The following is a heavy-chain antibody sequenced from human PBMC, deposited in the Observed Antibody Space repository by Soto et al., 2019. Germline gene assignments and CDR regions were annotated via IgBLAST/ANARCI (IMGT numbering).Heavy chain of an antibody. J-gene: IGHJ6*02. CDR3: AKRGEGYSYGSTYSSYGMDV. D-gene: IGHD5-18*01. Sequence: SETLSLTGTVSGGSISSSSYYWGWIRQPPGKGLEWIGSIYYSGSTYYNPSLKSRVTISVDTSKNHFSLKLRSVTAADTAVYYCAKRGEGYSYGSTYSSYGMDVWGQGTTVTVSS. V-gene: IGHV4-39*01. CDR2: IYYSGST. CDR1: GGSISSSSYY.